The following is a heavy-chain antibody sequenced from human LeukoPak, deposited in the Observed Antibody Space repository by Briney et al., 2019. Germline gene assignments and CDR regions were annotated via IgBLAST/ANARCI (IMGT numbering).Heavy chain of an antibody. V-gene: IGHV4-34*01. CDR3: ALNYDFWSGHYGMDV. J-gene: IGHJ6*02. CDR1: GVSFSGYY. D-gene: IGHD3-3*01. Sequence: SETLSLTCAVYGVSFSGYYWSWIRQPPGKGLEWIGEINHSGSTNYNPSLKSRVTISVDTSKNQFSLKVSSVTAADTAVYYCALNYDFWSGHYGMDVWGQGTTVTVSS. CDR2: INHSGST.